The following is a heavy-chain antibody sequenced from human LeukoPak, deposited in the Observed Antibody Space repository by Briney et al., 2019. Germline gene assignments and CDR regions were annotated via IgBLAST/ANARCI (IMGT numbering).Heavy chain of an antibody. V-gene: IGHV4-39*07. J-gene: IGHJ4*02. CDR1: GGSISSSSYY. Sequence: SETLSLTCTVSGGSISSSSYYWGWIRQPPGKGLEWIGEVNQSGSSKYNPSLKSRVTISVDTSKNQFSLRVTSVTAADTAVYYCARAYYSTSWYPHWGQGALVTVSS. CDR2: VNQSGSS. CDR3: ARAYYSTSWYPH. D-gene: IGHD6-13*01.